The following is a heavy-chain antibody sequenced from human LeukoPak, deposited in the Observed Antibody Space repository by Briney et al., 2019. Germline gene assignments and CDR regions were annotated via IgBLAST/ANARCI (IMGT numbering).Heavy chain of an antibody. CDR1: GSSFTSYW. J-gene: IGHJ4*02. CDR3: ARLVGYCSSTSCYTPFDY. V-gene: IGHV5-51*01. D-gene: IGHD2-2*02. CDR2: IYPGDSGT. Sequence: PGAPLKISCKGSGSSFTSYWIGGVRQMPGKGRVGMGIIYPGDSGTSYSPSFQGRVTISADKSISTAYLQWSSLTASDTAMYYCARLVGYCSSTSCYTPFDYWGQGTLVTVSS.